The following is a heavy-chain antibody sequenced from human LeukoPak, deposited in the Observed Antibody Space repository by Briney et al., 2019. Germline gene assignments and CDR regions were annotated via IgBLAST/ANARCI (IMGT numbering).Heavy chain of an antibody. J-gene: IGHJ5*02. CDR2: ISNTGSAT. CDR1: GFTFSSYS. V-gene: IGHV3-23*01. CDR3: AHQVPPNDEVFDH. Sequence: GGSLRLSCVASGFTFSSYSMHWVRQAPGEGLEWLSGISNTGSATDYADSIKGRFTISRDNSKNTVFLQMNSLRAEDTAEYFCAHQVPPNDEVFDHWGQGTLVTVS.